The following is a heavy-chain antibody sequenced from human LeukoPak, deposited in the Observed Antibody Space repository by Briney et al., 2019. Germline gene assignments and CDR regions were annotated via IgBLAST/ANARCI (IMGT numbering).Heavy chain of an antibody. Sequence: GGSLRLSCAAAGLNVSTNNMNWVRQAPGKGLEWVSVIYRGGSALNANSVKGRFTISRDSSRNTLFLQMNSLRAEDTAVYYCARGYSSADYWGQGTLVTVSS. CDR3: ARGYSSADY. D-gene: IGHD5-18*01. J-gene: IGHJ4*02. CDR2: IYRGGSA. V-gene: IGHV3-53*01. CDR1: GLNVSTNN.